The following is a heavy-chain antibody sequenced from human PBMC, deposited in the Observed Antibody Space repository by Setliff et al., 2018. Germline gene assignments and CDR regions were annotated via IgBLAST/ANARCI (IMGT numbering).Heavy chain of an antibody. CDR2: INPNSGGT. CDR1: GYTFIGYS. Sequence: ASVKVSCKASGYTFIGYSVHWVRQAPGQGHEWMGWINPNSGGTNYAQKFQGRVTMNRDTSISTAYMDLSRLTSVDTAVYYCARSPLPPPGPGYYYDNSYYYYMDVWGKGTTVNVSS. J-gene: IGHJ6*03. V-gene: IGHV1-2*02. D-gene: IGHD3-22*01. CDR3: ARSPLPPPGPGYYYDNSYYYYMDV.